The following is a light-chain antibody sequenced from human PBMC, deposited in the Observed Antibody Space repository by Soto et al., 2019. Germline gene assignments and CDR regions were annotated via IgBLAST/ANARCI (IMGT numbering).Light chain of an antibody. CDR2: EVS. CDR3: LSYADTAYV. CDR1: SSDVGGYNY. V-gene: IGLV2-8*01. J-gene: IGLJ1*01. Sequence: QSALTQPPSASGSPGQSVTISCAGTSSDVGGYNYVSWYQQYPGKVPKLMIYEVSEWPSGVPDRFSGSKSGNTAFLTVSGLQAEDEADYYCLSYADTAYVFGTGTKVTLL.